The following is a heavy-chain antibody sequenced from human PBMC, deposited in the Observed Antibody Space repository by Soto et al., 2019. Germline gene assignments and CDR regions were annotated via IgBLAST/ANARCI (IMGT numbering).Heavy chain of an antibody. V-gene: IGHV4-31*03. CDR2: IYYSGST. J-gene: IGHJ5*02. D-gene: IGHD6-19*01. Sequence: SETLSLTCTVSGGSISSGGYYWGWIRQHPGKGLEWIGYIYYSGSTYYNPSLKSRVTISVDTSKNQFSLKLSSVTAADTAVYYCARSSAVAGRNWFDPWGQGTLVTVSS. CDR3: ARSSAVAGRNWFDP. CDR1: GGSISSGGYY.